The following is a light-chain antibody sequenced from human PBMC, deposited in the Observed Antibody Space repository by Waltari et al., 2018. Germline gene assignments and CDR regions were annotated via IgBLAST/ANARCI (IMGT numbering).Light chain of an antibody. CDR2: ATS. V-gene: IGKV1-9*01. CDR3: QQLKSYPIT. CDR1: QVILGY. J-gene: IGKJ5*01. Sequence: TQLTQSPSSLSASVGDRVTITCPASQVILGYLAWYQQRPGKAPKFLIYATSTLRSGVPSRFSGSGSGTDFTLTISDLQPEDFATYYCQQLKSYPITFGQGTRLEIK.